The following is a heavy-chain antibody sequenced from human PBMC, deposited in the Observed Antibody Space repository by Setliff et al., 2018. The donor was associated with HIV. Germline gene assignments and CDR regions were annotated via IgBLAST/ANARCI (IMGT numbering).Heavy chain of an antibody. V-gene: IGHV3-23*01. D-gene: IGHD3-3*01. CDR3: AKGSGKITIYYYYMDA. CDR2: ISGSGGTT. Sequence: PGGSLRLSCAGSGFAFSSYAMSWVRQAPGKGLEWVSAISGSGGTTNYADSVKGRFTISRDNSKNTLYLQMNSLRADDTAVYYCAKGSGKITIYYYYMDAWGKGTTVTVSS. CDR1: GFAFSSYA. J-gene: IGHJ6*03.